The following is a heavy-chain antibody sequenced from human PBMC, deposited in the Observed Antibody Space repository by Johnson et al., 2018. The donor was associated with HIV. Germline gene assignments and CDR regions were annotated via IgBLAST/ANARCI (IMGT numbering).Heavy chain of an antibody. Sequence: VQLVESGGAVVRPGGSLRLSCAASGFTLHDYDMSWVRQAPGKGLEWVSGFYRNGGSTGYAASVKGRFTISRDNAKNSLYLQMNSLTVEDSALYYCARDPTTQNSRLTGDFGAFDIWGQGTMVTVSS. CDR2: FYRNGGST. CDR3: ARDPTTQNSRLTGDFGAFDI. CDR1: GFTLHDYD. V-gene: IGHV3-20*04. D-gene: IGHD7-27*01. J-gene: IGHJ3*02.